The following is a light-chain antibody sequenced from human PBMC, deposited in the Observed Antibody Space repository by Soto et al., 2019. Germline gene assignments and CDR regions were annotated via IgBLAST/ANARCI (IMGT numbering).Light chain of an antibody. CDR3: SSYTTISTLGV. CDR2: DVT. J-gene: IGLJ3*02. Sequence: QSALTQPASVSGSPGQSITISCTGTSSDVGGYNYVSWYQQHPGKAPKLVTYDVTNRPSGVSNRFSGSKSGNTASLTISGLQADDEADYYCSSYTTISTLGVFGGGTKLTVL. CDR1: SSDVGGYNY. V-gene: IGLV2-14*03.